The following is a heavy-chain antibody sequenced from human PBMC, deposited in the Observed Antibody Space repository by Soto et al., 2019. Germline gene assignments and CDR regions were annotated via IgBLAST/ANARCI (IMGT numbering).Heavy chain of an antibody. V-gene: IGHV3-30*03. CDR3: ARDSGWPILNFDN. D-gene: IGHD3-10*01. J-gene: IGHJ4*02. Sequence: GGSLRLSCAASDFDFSSYGIHWVRQAPGKGLEWVAASSYDGRETFYVDSAKGRFTVSKEMSKNTAFLQMNALRHEDTAVYFCARDSGWPILNFDNWGQGTPVTVSS. CDR2: SSYDGRET. CDR1: DFDFSSYG.